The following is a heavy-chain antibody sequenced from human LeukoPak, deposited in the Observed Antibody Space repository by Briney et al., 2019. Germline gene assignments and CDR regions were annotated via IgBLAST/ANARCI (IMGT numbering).Heavy chain of an antibody. Sequence: PSETLSLTCTVSGGSISSYYWSWIRQPPGKGLEWIGYTYYSGSTNYNPSLKSRVTISVDTSKNQFSLKLSSVTAADTAVYYCARERRDGYNRAVDYWGQGTLVTVSS. J-gene: IGHJ4*02. CDR2: TYYSGST. D-gene: IGHD5-24*01. CDR1: GGSISSYY. CDR3: ARERRDGYNRAVDY. V-gene: IGHV4-59*01.